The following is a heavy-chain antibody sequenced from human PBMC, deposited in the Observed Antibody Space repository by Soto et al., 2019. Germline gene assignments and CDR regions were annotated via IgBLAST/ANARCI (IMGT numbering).Heavy chain of an antibody. CDR2: IYYSGST. Sequence: SETLSLTCAVSGGSISSGDYYWSWIRQPPGKGLEWIGYIYYSGSTYYNPSLKSRVTISVDTSKNQFSLKLSSVTAADTAVYYCARLLYCSGGSCSVFVPRMKYGMDVWGQGTTVTVSS. J-gene: IGHJ6*02. CDR3: ARLLYCSGGSCSVFVPRMKYGMDV. CDR1: GGSISSGDYY. V-gene: IGHV4-30-4*01. D-gene: IGHD2-15*01.